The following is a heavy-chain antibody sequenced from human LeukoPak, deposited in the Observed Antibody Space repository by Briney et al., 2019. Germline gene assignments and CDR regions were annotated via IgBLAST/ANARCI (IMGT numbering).Heavy chain of an antibody. D-gene: IGHD3-3*01. CDR3: AKGLTIFGVALYYYYAMDV. CDR1: GFTFSNYA. V-gene: IGHV3-23*01. Sequence: GGSLRLSCAASGFTFSNYAMSWVRQAPGKGLDWVSAISGSGVSTYYADSVKGRFTISRDNSKNTLYLQMNSLRAEDTAVYYCAKGLTIFGVALYYYYAMDVWGRGTTVTVSS. CDR2: ISGSGVST. J-gene: IGHJ6*02.